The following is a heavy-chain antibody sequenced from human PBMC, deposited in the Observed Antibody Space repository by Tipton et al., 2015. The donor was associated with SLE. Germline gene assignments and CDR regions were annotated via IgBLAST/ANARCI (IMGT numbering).Heavy chain of an antibody. CDR1: GGSISSYY. D-gene: IGHD7-27*01. V-gene: IGHV4-59*08. Sequence: TLSLTCTVSGGSISSYYWSWIRQPPGKGLEWIGYIYYSGSTNYNPSLKSRVTISVDTSKNQFSLKLSSVTAADTAVYYCERLPTGAYWGQGTLVTVSS. J-gene: IGHJ4*02. CDR2: IYYSGST. CDR3: ERLPTGAY.